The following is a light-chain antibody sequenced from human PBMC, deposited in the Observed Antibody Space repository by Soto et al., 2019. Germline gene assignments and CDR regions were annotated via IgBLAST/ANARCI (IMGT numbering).Light chain of an antibody. Sequence: DIQMTQSPSTLSASVGDRVTITCRASQSIDTYLAWYQQKPGKAPKLLIYRASTLQSGVPSRFSGRGSGTEFTLSINSLQPDDFATYYCQQYDTYSRVFGQGTKVDIK. CDR2: RAS. CDR3: QQYDTYSRV. CDR1: QSIDTY. V-gene: IGKV1-5*03. J-gene: IGKJ1*01.